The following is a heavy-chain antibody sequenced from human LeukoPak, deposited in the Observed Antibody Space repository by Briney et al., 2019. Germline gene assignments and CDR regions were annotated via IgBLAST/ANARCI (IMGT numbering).Heavy chain of an antibody. V-gene: IGHV3-53*01. J-gene: IGHJ6*04. Sequence: QTGGSLRLSCAASGFTVSSNYMSWVRQAPGKGLEWVSVIYSGGSTYYADSVKGRFTISRDNSKNTLYLQMNSLRAEDTAVYYCAREKGYGSGSYDYYGMDVWGKGTTVTVSS. CDR2: IYSGGST. CDR3: AREKGYGSGSYDYYGMDV. CDR1: GFTVSSNY. D-gene: IGHD3-10*01.